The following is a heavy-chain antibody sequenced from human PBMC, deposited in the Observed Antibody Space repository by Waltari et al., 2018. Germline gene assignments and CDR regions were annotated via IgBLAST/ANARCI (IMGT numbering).Heavy chain of an antibody. D-gene: IGHD4-17*01. CDR1: GFTFSSYS. V-gene: IGHV3-48*04. Sequence: EVQLVESGGGLVQPGGSLRLSCAASGFTFSSYSMNWVRQAPGKGLEWVSYISSSSSTIYYADSVKGRFTISRDNAKNSRYLQMNSLRAEDTAVYYCARDAPPNDYGDYDLGYWGQGTLVTVSS. J-gene: IGHJ4*02. CDR3: ARDAPPNDYGDYDLGY. CDR2: ISSSSSTI.